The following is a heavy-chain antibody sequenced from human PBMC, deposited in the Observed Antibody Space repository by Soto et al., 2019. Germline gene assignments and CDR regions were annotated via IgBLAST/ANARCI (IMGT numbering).Heavy chain of an antibody. CDR3: AHTVPRGSFWEPFNY. D-gene: IGHD1-26*01. CDR2: IYRDDDR. Sequence: SGPTLVNPTQTLTLTCTVSGSSLMTNGVGVGWFRQPPGKALEWLALIYRDDDRRYRPSLKSRVTITKDNTKNQVFLTMTNMDPVDTGTYYCAHTVPRGSFWEPFNYWGQGSLVTVSS. J-gene: IGHJ4*02. V-gene: IGHV2-5*02. CDR1: GSSLMTNGVG.